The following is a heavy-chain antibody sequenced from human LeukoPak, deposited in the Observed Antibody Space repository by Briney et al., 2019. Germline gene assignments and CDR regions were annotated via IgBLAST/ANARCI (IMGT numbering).Heavy chain of an antibody. D-gene: IGHD5-12*01. V-gene: IGHV1-46*01. Sequence: ASVKVSCKASGGTFSSYAISWVRQAPGQGLEWMGIINPSGGSTSYAQKFQGRVTMTRDTSTSTVYMELSSLRSEDTAVYYCAREVKWLRSGAIDYWGQGTLVTVSS. CDR1: GGTFSSYA. J-gene: IGHJ4*02. CDR3: AREVKWLRSGAIDY. CDR2: INPSGGST.